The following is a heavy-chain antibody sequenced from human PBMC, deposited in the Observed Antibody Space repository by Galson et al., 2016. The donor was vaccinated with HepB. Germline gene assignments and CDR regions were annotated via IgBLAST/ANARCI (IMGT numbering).Heavy chain of an antibody. Sequence: SVKVSCKASGGTFSSYVVSWVRQAPGQGLEWMGGINPIFATTNYAQTFQGRVPFTADESTGPVYMQLSSLRSEDTAVDHLATQNSFPLVRGATPSKPYNYYGIDVWGQGTSVTVSS. V-gene: IGHV1-69*13. J-gene: IGHJ6*02. CDR1: GGTFSSYV. D-gene: IGHD3-10*01. CDR2: INPIFATT. CDR3: ATQNSFPLVRGATPSKPYNYYGIDV.